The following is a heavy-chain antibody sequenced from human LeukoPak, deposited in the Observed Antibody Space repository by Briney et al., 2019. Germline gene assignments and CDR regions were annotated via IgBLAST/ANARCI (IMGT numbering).Heavy chain of an antibody. V-gene: IGHV1-69*04. D-gene: IGHD3-22*01. CDR1: GGTFSSYT. CDR2: IIPILGIA. CDR3: ARDCPNYDSSGYYFDY. J-gene: IGHJ4*02. Sequence: SVKVFCKASGGTFSSYTISWVRQAPGQGLEWMGRIIPILGIANYAQKFQGRVTITADKSTSTAYMELSSLRSEDTAVYYCARDCPNYDSSGYYFDYWGKGTLVTVSS.